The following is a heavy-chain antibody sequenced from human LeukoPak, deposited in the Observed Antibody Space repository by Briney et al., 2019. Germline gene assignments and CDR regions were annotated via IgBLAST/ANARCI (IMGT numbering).Heavy chain of an antibody. CDR3: ARGRYSSSWYGGYNWFDP. D-gene: IGHD6-13*01. CDR2: INTNAGNP. V-gene: IGHV7-4-1*02. CDR1: GYTFTSYA. J-gene: IGHJ5*02. Sequence: ASVKVSCQACGYTFTSYAMNWVRQARGQGLAWMGWINTNAGNPTYARGFTGGFVFYLHTSVSAAYLQISRLTAEDTAVYYCARGRYSSSWYGGYNWFDPWGQGTLVTVSS.